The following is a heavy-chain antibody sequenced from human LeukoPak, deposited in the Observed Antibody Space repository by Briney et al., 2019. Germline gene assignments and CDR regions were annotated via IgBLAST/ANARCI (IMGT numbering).Heavy chain of an antibody. J-gene: IGHJ4*02. D-gene: IGHD3-3*01. Sequence: PSETLSLTCTVSGGSISSYYWSWIRQPPGKGLEWIGYIYYSGSTNYNPSLKSRVTISVDTSKNQFSLKLRSVTAADTAVYYCARDYDFWSGYPPDYWSQGTLVTVSS. CDR1: GGSISSYY. CDR3: ARDYDFWSGYPPDY. CDR2: IYYSGST. V-gene: IGHV4-59*12.